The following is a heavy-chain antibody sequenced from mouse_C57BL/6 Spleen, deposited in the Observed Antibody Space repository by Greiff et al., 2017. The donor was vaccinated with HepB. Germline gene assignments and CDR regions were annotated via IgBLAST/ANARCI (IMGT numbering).Heavy chain of an antibody. D-gene: IGHD1-1*01. CDR3: AREGLLLRSYYFDY. V-gene: IGHV1-81*01. J-gene: IGHJ2*01. CDR2: IYPRSGNT. CDR1: GYTFTSYG. Sequence: VQLVESGAELARPGASVKLSCKASGYTFTSYGISWVKQRTGQGLEWIGEIYPRSGNTYYNEKFKGKATLTADKSSSTAYMELRSLTSEDSAVYFCAREGLLLRSYYFDYWGQGTTLTVSS.